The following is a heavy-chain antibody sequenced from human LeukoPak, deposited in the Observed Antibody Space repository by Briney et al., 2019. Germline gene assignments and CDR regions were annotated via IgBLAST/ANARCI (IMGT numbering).Heavy chain of an antibody. CDR1: GFTFSNYW. CDR3: ARDGIGARAFGC. CDR2: IKQDGSER. D-gene: IGHD6-6*01. V-gene: IGHV3-7*01. Sequence: PGGSLRLSCAASGFTFSNYWMSWVRQAPGKGLEWVANIKQDGSERNYVDSVKGRFTVSRDNAKNSLYLQMNSLRAEDTAVYYCARDGIGARAFGCWGQGTLVTVSS. J-gene: IGHJ4*02.